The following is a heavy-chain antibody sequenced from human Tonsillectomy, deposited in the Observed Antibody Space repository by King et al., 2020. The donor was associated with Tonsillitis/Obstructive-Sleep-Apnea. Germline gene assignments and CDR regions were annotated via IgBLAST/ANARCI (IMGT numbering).Heavy chain of an antibody. CDR1: GYTLTELS. CDR3: ATVRTIFGVVTKYWYFDL. J-gene: IGHJ2*01. V-gene: IGHV1-24*01. Sequence: QLVQSGAEVKKPGASVKVSCKVSGYTLTELSMHWVRQAPGKGLEWMGGFDPEDGETIYAQKFQGRVTMTEDTSTDTAYMELSSLRSEDTAVYYCATVRTIFGVVTKYWYFDLWGRGTLVTVSS. CDR2: FDPEDGET. D-gene: IGHD3-3*01.